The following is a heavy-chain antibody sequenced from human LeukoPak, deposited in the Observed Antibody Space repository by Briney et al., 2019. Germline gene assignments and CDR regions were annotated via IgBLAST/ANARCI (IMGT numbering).Heavy chain of an antibody. Sequence: RASLILPWGASGVTGRNDGMNWGRKVTGKGLEWVSYISSSGSTIYYADSVKGRFTISRDNAKNSLYLQMNSLRAEDTAVYYCARVSRQWLANFFDYWGQGTLVTVSS. CDR3: ARVSRQWLANFFDY. CDR2: ISSSGSTI. V-gene: IGHV3-48*04. D-gene: IGHD6-19*01. J-gene: IGHJ4*02. CDR1: GVTGRNDG.